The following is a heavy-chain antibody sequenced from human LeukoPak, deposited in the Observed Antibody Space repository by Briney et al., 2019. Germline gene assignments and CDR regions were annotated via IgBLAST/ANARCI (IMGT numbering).Heavy chain of an antibody. CDR3: AKVDRGD. CDR1: VYIFTSDG. V-gene: IGHV7-4-1*02. CDR2: IDTNTGNP. Sequence: ASMKVSCKASVYIFTSDGMNWVRQALGQGLEWMGRIDTNTGNPTYAQGFTGRFVFSLDTSISTAYLHITSLKAEDTAVYYCAKVDRGDWGQGTLVTVSS. J-gene: IGHJ4*02. D-gene: IGHD2-2*03.